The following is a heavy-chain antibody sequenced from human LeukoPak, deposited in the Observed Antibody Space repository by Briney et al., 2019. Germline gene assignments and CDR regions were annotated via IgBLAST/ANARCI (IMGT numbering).Heavy chain of an antibody. Sequence: SETLSLTCSVSGGSISSSNYYWGWIRQPPGKGLEWIGCIYYSGSTYYNPSLKSRVTLSVDTSKNQFSLKLSSVTAADTAVYYCARLSGYGLHYYYYMDVWGSGTTVTVSS. V-gene: IGHV4-39*07. CDR2: IYYSGST. CDR1: GGSISSSNYY. J-gene: IGHJ6*03. D-gene: IGHD5-12*01. CDR3: ARLSGYGLHYYYYMDV.